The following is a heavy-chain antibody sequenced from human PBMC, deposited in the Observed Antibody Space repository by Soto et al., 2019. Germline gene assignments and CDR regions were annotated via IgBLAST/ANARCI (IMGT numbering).Heavy chain of an antibody. Sequence: QVQLVQSGAEVQKPGSSVKISCKASGGTFSSYAISWVRQAPGQGLEWMGGLIPIFGTANIAQKIQGRVTIPADESTSTDYMELSSLRSEDTAVYYCVRGEKSDYGDSPPYDYYGMDVWGQGTTVTVSS. D-gene: IGHD4-17*01. CDR3: VRGEKSDYGDSPPYDYYGMDV. CDR1: GGTFSSYA. V-gene: IGHV1-69*01. CDR2: LIPIFGTA. J-gene: IGHJ6*02.